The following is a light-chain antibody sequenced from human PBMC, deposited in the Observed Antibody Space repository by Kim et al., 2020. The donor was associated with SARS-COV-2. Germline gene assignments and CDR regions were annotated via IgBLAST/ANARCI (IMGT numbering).Light chain of an antibody. Sequence: STINCKSSQSVLYSSNNENYLAWYQQKPGQPTRLLIYWASTRESGVPDRFSGSGSGTDFTLTISSLQAEDVAVYYCQQYYSTPLTFGGGSKVDIK. CDR1: QSVLYSSNNENY. CDR2: WAS. J-gene: IGKJ4*01. CDR3: QQYYSTPLT. V-gene: IGKV4-1*01.